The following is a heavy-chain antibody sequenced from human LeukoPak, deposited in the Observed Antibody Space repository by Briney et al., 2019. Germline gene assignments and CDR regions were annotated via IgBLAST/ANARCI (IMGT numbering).Heavy chain of an antibody. CDR3: ARARRGGDLWRGYYFLDY. D-gene: IGHD3-3*01. CDR1: GGSISSGSYY. Sequence: SETLSLTCTVSGGSISSGSYYWSWIRQPAGKGLEWIGRIYTSGSTNYNPSLKSRVTISVDTSKNQFSLKLSSVTAADTAVYYCARARRGGDLWRGYYFLDYWGQGTLVTVSS. J-gene: IGHJ4*02. CDR2: IYTSGST. V-gene: IGHV4-61*02.